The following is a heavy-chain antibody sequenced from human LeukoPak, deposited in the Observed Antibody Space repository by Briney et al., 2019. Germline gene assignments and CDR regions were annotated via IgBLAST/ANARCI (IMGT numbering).Heavy chain of an antibody. Sequence: GGSLRLSCAASGFTFSNYDMHWARQAPGKGLEWVTFIRSDGSDKYYADSVKGRFTISRDNSRNTLYLQMNSLRAEDTAVYSCAIDLYGDWGQGTLVTVSS. J-gene: IGHJ4*02. CDR3: AIDLYGD. D-gene: IGHD4-17*01. V-gene: IGHV3-30*02. CDR1: GFTFSNYD. CDR2: IRSDGSDK.